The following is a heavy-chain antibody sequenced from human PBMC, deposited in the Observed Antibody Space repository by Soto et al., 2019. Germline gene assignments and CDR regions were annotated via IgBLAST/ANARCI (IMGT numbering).Heavy chain of an antibody. Sequence: SDTLSLTCTVSGGSISSSSYYWGWIRQPPGKGLEWIGSIYYSGSTYYNPSLKSRVTISVDTSKNQFSLKLSSVTAADTAVYYCARQSGYSYGYTHFDYWGQGTLVTVSS. CDR3: ARQSGYSYGYTHFDY. J-gene: IGHJ4*02. CDR2: IYYSGST. D-gene: IGHD5-18*01. V-gene: IGHV4-39*01. CDR1: GGSISSSSYY.